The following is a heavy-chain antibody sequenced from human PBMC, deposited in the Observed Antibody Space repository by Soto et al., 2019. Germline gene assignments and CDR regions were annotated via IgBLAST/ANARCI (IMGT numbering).Heavy chain of an antibody. J-gene: IGHJ4*02. D-gene: IGHD3-10*01. CDR3: ARHGDSRGDY. CDR2: IDPTDSYT. CDR1: GYSFTRKW. V-gene: IGHV5-10-1*01. Sequence: GESLKISCKASGYSFTRKWISWVRQMPGKGLEWMGRIDPTDSYTNYSPSFEGRVTISADESISTAYLQWSSLRASDTAMYYCARHGDSRGDYWGQGTLVTVSS.